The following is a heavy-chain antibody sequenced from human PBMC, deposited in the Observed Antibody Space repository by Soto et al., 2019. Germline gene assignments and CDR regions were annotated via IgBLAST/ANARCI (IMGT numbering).Heavy chain of an antibody. CDR1: GYTLTELS. D-gene: IGHD4-17*01. CDR2: FDPEDGET. V-gene: IGHV1-24*01. Sequence: ASVKVSCKVSGYTLTELSMHWVRQAPGKGLEWMGGFDPEDGETIYAQKFRGRVTVTEDTSTDTAYMELSSLRSEDTAVYYCATNSLTVTTPRGYYYYGMDVWGQGTTVTVSS. J-gene: IGHJ6*02. CDR3: ATNSLTVTTPRGYYYYGMDV.